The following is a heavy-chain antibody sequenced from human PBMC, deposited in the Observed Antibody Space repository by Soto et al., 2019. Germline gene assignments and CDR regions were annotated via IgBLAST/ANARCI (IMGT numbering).Heavy chain of an antibody. J-gene: IGHJ5*02. CDR2: IRSKGHNYAT. V-gene: IGHV3-73*01. CDR1: GFTFSGSA. D-gene: IGHD3-16*01. Sequence: LRLSCAASGFTFSGSAMYWVRQASGKGLEWVGRIRSKGHNYATEYAASVKGRFTISRDDSKNTAFLQMNSLQTEDTAVYYCTRDLFSYDYSGILWFDPWGQGTLVTVS. CDR3: TRDLFSYDYSGILWFDP.